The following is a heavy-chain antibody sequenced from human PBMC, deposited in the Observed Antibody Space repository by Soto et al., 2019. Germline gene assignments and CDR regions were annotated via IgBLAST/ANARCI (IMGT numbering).Heavy chain of an antibody. D-gene: IGHD4-17*01. CDR2: IYYTGST. CDR3: ARCLDGDHIDY. V-gene: IGHV4-31*03. J-gene: IGHJ4*02. Sequence: QVQLQESGPGLVKPSQTLSLTCTVSVGSISSGGYYWSWIRQHPGKGLEWIGYIYYTGSTYYNPSLKSRVTISVDTSKNQFSLKLSSVTAADTAVYYCARCLDGDHIDYWGQGTLVTVSS. CDR1: VGSISSGGYY.